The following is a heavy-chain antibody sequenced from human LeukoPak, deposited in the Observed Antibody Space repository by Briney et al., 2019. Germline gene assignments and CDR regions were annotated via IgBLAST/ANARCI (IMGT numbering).Heavy chain of an antibody. V-gene: IGHV3-30*02. Sequence: SGGSLRLSCAASGFTFSSYGMHWVRQAPGKGLEWVAFIRYDGSNKYYADSVKGRFTISRDNSKNTLYLQMNSLRAEDTAVYYCAKNIHYSNYGGFDYWGQGTLVTVSS. CDR1: GFTFSSYG. CDR2: IRYDGSNK. CDR3: AKNIHYSNYGGFDY. J-gene: IGHJ4*02. D-gene: IGHD4-11*01.